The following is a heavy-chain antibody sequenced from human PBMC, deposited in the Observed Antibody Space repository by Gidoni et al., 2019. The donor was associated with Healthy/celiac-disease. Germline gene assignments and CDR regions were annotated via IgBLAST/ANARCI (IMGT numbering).Heavy chain of an antibody. V-gene: IGHV4-39*01. D-gene: IGHD6-19*01. CDR1: CGSISSSSYY. J-gene: IGHJ4*02. Sequence: QLQLQESGPGLVKPSETLSLTCTVSCGSISSSSYYWGWIRQPPGKGLEWIGSIYYSGSTYYNPSLKSRVTISVDTSKNQFSLKLSSVTAADTAVYYCARLHSHSSGWSLPFDYWGQGTLVTVSS. CDR2: IYYSGST. CDR3: ARLHSHSSGWSLPFDY.